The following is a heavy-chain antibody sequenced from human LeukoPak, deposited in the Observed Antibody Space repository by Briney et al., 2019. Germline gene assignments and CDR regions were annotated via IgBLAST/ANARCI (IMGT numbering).Heavy chain of an antibody. V-gene: IGHV1-8*01. Sequence: GASVKVSCKASGYTFTSYDINWVRQATGQGLEWMGWMNPNSGNTGYAQKFQGRVTMTRNTSISTAYMELSSLRSEDTAVYYCARGGACGGDCYSLNYYYYGMDVWGQGTTVTVSS. CDR2: MNPNSGNT. D-gene: IGHD2-21*02. J-gene: IGHJ6*02. CDR1: GYTFTSYD. CDR3: ARGGACGGDCYSLNYYYYGMDV.